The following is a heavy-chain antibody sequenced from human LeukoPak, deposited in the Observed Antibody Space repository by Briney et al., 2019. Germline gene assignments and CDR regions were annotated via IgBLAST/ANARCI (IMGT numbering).Heavy chain of an antibody. J-gene: IGHJ4*02. CDR3: ARDQSYYRV. V-gene: IGHV3-11*01. CDR1: GFTFSDYY. Sequence: GGSLRLSCAASGFTFSDYYMTWIRQAPGKGLEWLSGISSSGSSIKYADSVKGRFTISRDNAKNSLYLQVNSLRAEDTAVYYCARDQSYYRVWGQGTLVTVSS. D-gene: IGHD1-14*01. CDR2: ISSSGSSI.